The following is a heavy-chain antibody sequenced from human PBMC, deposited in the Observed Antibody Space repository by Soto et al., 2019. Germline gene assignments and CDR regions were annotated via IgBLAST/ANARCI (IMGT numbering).Heavy chain of an antibody. D-gene: IGHD1-20*01. CDR3: ARYKSNYYYGMDV. CDR1: GGSISSYY. J-gene: IGHJ6*02. CDR2: IYYSGIT. V-gene: IGHV4-59*01. Sequence: SETLSLTCTVSGGSISSYYWSWIRQPPGKGLEWIGYIYYSGITNYNPSLKSRVTISVDTSKNHFSLKLSSVTAADTAVYYCARYKSNYYYGMDVWGQGTTVTVSS.